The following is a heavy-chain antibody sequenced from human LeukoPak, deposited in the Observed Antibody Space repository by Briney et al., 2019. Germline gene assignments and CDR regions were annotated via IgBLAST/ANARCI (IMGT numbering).Heavy chain of an antibody. V-gene: IGHV1-24*01. CDR3: ATGYDRFFDF. CDR2: FDPEHGKT. Sequence: GASVKVSCKVTEYTLTELSIHWVRQAPGKGLEWMGGFDPEHGKTIYAQNFQGRVTMTEDTSTDTTYMELNSLRSEDTAVYFCATGYDRFFDFWGQGTLVSVSS. CDR1: EYTLTELS. D-gene: IGHD3-16*01. J-gene: IGHJ4*02.